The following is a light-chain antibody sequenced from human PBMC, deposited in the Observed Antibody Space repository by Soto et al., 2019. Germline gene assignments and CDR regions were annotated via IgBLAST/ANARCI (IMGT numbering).Light chain of an antibody. V-gene: IGKV3-20*01. J-gene: IGKJ4*01. CDR3: QQYGSSSLS. Sequence: EIVLTQAPGTLCFSPGERATLSFRASQSVSSSFLAWYQQKPGQAPRLLIYGASRRAPGIPDTFSGSGSGTDFTLTISRLEPEDFAVYYCQQYGSSSLSFGGGTKGDIK. CDR2: GAS. CDR1: QSVSSSF.